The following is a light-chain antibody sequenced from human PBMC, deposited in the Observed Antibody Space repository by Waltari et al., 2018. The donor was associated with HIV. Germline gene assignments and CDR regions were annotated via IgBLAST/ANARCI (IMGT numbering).Light chain of an antibody. CDR3: SSYTSSSTLWM. V-gene: IGLV2-18*02. CDR1: NSDVGSYNR. J-gene: IGLJ3*02. CDR2: EVN. Sequence: QSALTQPPSVSGSPGQSVTISSTGTNSDVGSYNRVSWYQLPPGTVPKLMIYEVNNRPSGVPDRFSGSKSGNTASLTISGLQAEDEADYYCSSYTSSSTLWMFGGGTKLTVL.